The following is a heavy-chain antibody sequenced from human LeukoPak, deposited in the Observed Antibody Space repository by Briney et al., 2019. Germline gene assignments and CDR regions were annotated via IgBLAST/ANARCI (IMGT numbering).Heavy chain of an antibody. D-gene: IGHD6-13*01. Sequence: PGGSLRLSCAASGVTFSDSYMSWIRQAPGKGLEWVGRIRNKANSYTTQYAASVKGRFTISRDDSKNSLYLQMNSLKTEDTAVYYCATSIAAAGGGYYYGMDVWGQGTTVTVSS. J-gene: IGHJ6*02. CDR1: GVTFSDSY. CDR2: IRNKANSYTT. V-gene: IGHV3-72*01. CDR3: ATSIAAAGGGYYYGMDV.